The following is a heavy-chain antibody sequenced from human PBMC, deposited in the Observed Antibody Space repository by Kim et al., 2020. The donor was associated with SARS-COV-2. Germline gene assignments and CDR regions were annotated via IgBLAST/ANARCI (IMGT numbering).Heavy chain of an antibody. CDR3: ARDGGYFDWLSHVTDLDY. CDR1: GYTFTSYG. V-gene: IGHV1-18*01. J-gene: IGHJ4*02. D-gene: IGHD3-9*01. Sequence: ASVKVSCKASGYTFTSYGISWVRQAPGQGLEWMGWISAYNGNTNYAQKLQGRVTMTTDTSTSTAYMELRSLRSDDTAVYYCARDGGYFDWLSHVTDLDYWGQGTLVTVSS. CDR2: ISAYNGNT.